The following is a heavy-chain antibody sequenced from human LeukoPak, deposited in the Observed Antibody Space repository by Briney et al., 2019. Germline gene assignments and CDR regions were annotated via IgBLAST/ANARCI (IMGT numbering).Heavy chain of an antibody. CDR3: ARVGSYFNLGAAFDI. V-gene: IGHV1-8*01. Sequence: GASVKVSCKASGYTFTSYDINRVRQATGQGLEWMGWMNPNSGNTGYAQKFQGRVTMTRNTSISTAYMELSSLRSEDTAVYYCARVGSYFNLGAAFDIWGQGTMVTVSS. CDR1: GYTFTSYD. D-gene: IGHD1-26*01. CDR2: MNPNSGNT. J-gene: IGHJ3*02.